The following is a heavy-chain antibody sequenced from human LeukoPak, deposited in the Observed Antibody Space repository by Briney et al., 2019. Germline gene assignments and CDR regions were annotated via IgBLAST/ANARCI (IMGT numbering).Heavy chain of an antibody. J-gene: IGHJ3*02. CDR2: ISAYTVNT. D-gene: IGHD3-22*01. V-gene: IGHV1-18*01. Sequence: ASVKVSCKASGYTFTSYGISWVRQAPGQGLECVGWISAYTVNTNYTQNLQVRVTMTTDPSTSTAYMELRSLRSDDTAVYYCARDVLPFLSYGSSGLGFGAFDIWGQGTMVTVSS. CDR1: GYTFTSYG. CDR3: ARDVLPFLSYGSSGLGFGAFDI.